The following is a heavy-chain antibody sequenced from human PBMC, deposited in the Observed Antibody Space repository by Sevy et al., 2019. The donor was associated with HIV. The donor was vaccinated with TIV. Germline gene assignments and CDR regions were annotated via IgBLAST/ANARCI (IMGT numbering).Heavy chain of an antibody. Sequence: GGSLRLSCAASGFSFTSAWMNWDRQAPGKGLDWVGRIKPNSDGGTTDYAAPLKGRFSISRDDSKNAIYLQMNSLKIEDTPVYYCATGPRLFLAWGQRTLVTVSS. V-gene: IGHV3-15*05. CDR3: ATGPRLFLA. J-gene: IGHJ5*02. CDR2: IKPNSDGGTT. CDR1: GFSFTSAW.